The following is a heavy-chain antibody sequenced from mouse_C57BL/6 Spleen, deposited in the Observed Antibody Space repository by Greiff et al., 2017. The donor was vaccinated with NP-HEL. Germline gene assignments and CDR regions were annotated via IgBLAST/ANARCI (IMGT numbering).Heavy chain of an antibody. D-gene: IGHD2-5*01. CDR3: ARCSYYSNPWFAY. Sequence: VQLQQSGAELAKPGASVKLSCKASGYTFTSYWLHWVKQRPGQVLEWIGYINPSSGYTKYNQKFKDKATLTADKSSSTAYMQLSSLTYEDSAVYYCARCSYYSNPWFAYWGQGTLVTVSA. V-gene: IGHV1-7*01. CDR2: INPSSGYT. CDR1: GYTFTSYW. J-gene: IGHJ3*01.